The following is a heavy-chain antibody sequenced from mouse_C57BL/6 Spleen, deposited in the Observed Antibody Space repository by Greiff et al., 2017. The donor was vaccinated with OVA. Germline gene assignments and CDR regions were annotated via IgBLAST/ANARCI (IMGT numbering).Heavy chain of an antibody. D-gene: IGHD2-3*01. CDR3: AIHGSFLYDGSFAY. CDR1: GFSLTSYG. J-gene: IGHJ3*01. V-gene: IGHV2-6-1*01. Sequence: VQLQESGPGLVAPSQSLSITCTVSGFSLTSYGVHWVRQPPGKGLEWLVVIWSDGSTTYNSALKSRLSISKDNSKSQVFLKMNSLQTDDTAMYYCAIHGSFLYDGSFAYWGQGTLVTVSA. CDR2: IWSDGST.